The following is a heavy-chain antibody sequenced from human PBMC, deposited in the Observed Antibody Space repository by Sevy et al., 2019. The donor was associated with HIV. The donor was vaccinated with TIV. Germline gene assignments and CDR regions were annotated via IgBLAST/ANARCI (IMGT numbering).Heavy chain of an antibody. V-gene: IGHV3-23*01. J-gene: IGHJ3*02. CDR2: ISGSGGST. D-gene: IGHD6-13*01. CDR3: AKVWAAGGAFDI. CDR1: GFTFSSYA. Sequence: GESLKISCAASGFTFSSYAMSWVRQAPGKGLEWVSTISGSGGSTYYADSVKGRFTISRDNSKNTLYLQMNSLRAEDTAVYYCAKVWAAGGAFDIWGQGTMVTVSS.